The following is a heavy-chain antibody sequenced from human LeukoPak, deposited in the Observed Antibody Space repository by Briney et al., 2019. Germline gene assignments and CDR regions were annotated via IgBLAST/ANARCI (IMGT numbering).Heavy chain of an antibody. J-gene: IGHJ4*02. CDR1: GFTFSSYG. D-gene: IGHD3-10*01. CDR3: AKDEFWVRGVIGY. CDR2: ISGSGGST. V-gene: IGHV3-23*01. Sequence: PGGSLSLSCAASGFTFSSYGMSWVRQAPGKGLEWVSAISGSGGSTYYADSVKGRFTISRDNSKNTLYLQMNSLRAEDTAVYYCAKDEFWVRGVIGYWGQGTLVTVSS.